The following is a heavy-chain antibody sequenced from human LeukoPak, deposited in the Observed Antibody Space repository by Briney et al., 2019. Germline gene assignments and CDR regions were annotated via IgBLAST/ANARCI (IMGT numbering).Heavy chain of an antibody. J-gene: IGHJ6*03. D-gene: IGHD3-10*01. CDR3: ARVVGYYGSGSHFSYYYYMDV. CDR1: GGSISSYY. CDR2: IYYSGST. V-gene: IGHV4-59*01. Sequence: SETLSLTCTVSGGSISSYYWSWIRQPPGKGLEWIGYIYYSGSTNYNPSLKSRVTISVDTSKNQFSLKLSSVTAADTAVYYCARVVGYYGSGSHFSYYYYMDVLGKGTTVTVSS.